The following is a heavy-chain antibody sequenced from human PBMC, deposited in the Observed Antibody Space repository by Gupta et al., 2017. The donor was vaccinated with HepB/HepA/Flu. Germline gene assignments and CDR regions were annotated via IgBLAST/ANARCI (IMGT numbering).Heavy chain of an antibody. CDR3: VRTHSSSVGADFFDS. V-gene: IGHV3-72*01. J-gene: IGHJ4*02. Sequence: EVQLVESGGDLVQPGGSLRLSCAASGFTFTDYYMDWVRQAPGKGLEWVGRSRNKANSYSTEYAASVKGRFTISRDESRNSLYLYMNSLKSEDTAGYYGVRTHSSSVGADFFDSWGQGTLVTVSS. CDR1: GFTFTDYY. D-gene: IGHD2-15*01. CDR2: SRNKANSYST.